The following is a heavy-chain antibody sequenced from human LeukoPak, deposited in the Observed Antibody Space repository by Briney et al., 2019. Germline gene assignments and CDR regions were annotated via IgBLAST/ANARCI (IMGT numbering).Heavy chain of an antibody. V-gene: IGHV4-59*01. J-gene: IGHJ4*02. D-gene: IGHD6-19*01. CDR1: GVSISSYY. CDR3: AREYSSGWSGTGY. CDR2: AHYSGST. Sequence: PSETLSLTCTVSGVSISSYYWSWIRQPPGKGLEWIGYAHYSGSTNYNPSLESRVTISVDTSKNQFSLKLSSVTAADTAVYYCAREYSSGWSGTGYWGQGTLVTVSS.